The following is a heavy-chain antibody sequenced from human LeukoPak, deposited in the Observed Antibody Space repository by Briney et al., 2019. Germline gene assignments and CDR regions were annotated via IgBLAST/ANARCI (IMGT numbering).Heavy chain of an antibody. D-gene: IGHD1-20*01. J-gene: IGHJ5*02. CDR1: GGSISSYY. CDR2: IYTSGST. Sequence: SETLSLTCTVSGGSISSYYWSWIRQPAGKGLEWIGRIYTSGSTNYNPSLKSRVTMSVDTSKNQFSLKLSSVTAADTAVYYCARDAPPYNWNQGWFDPWGQGTLVTVSS. V-gene: IGHV4-4*07. CDR3: ARDAPPYNWNQGWFDP.